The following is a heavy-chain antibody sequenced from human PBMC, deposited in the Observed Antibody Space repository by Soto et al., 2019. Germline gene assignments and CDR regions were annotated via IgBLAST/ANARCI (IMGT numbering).Heavy chain of an antibody. CDR2: ISYDGSNK. CDR1: GFTFSSYG. Sequence: QVRLVESGGGVVQPGRSLRLSCAASGFTFSSYGMHWVRQAPGKGLEWVAVISYDGSNKYYADSVKGRFTISRDNSKNTLYLQMNSLRAEDTAVYYCAKDEGLGYCSSTSCYSFDYWGQGTLVTVSS. J-gene: IGHJ4*02. D-gene: IGHD2-2*01. V-gene: IGHV3-30*18. CDR3: AKDEGLGYCSSTSCYSFDY.